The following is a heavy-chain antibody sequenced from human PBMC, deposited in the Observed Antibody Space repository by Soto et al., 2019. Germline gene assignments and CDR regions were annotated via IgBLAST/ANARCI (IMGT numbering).Heavy chain of an antibody. J-gene: IGHJ4*02. CDR2: IRGDGSDK. CDR3: ARGGATVSWGFES. D-gene: IGHD1-26*01. CDR1: GFTCGSDW. V-gene: IGHV3-7*04. Sequence: EVQLVESGGDLVQPGGSLTLACAASGFTCGSDWMSWVRQTPGKGLEWVANIRGDGSDKYYVDSVKGRFTISRDNAKNSLYLHMNTLRAEDAAVYYCARGGATVSWGFESWGKGTLVTVSS.